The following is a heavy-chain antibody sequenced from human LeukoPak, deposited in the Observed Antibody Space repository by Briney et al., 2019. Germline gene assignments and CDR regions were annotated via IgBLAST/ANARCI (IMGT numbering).Heavy chain of an antibody. J-gene: IGHJ4*02. D-gene: IGHD3-10*01. Sequence: ASVKVSCKASGYTFTGFYMHWVRQAPGQGLEWMGWINPNTGGTNYAQSFQGRVVMTSDTSINTAYMELSSLSSDDTALYYCASLGDYYGSGSYAPFDYWGQGTLVTVSS. V-gene: IGHV1-2*02. CDR3: ASLGDYYGSGSYAPFDY. CDR1: GYTFTGFY. CDR2: INPNTGGT.